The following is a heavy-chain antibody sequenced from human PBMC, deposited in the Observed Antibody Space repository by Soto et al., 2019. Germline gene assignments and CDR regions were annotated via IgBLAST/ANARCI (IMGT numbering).Heavy chain of an antibody. V-gene: IGHV3-48*02. CDR3: ARAHSSTWYSTSRWDGY. Sequence: EVQLVESGGGLVQPGGSLRLSCAASGFTFSDYSMNWVRQAPGKGLEWVSYITSSSSHIYYANSVRGRFTISRDDARNALYLQINSLRDENTAVYYWARAHSSTWYSTSRWDGYWGQGTLVTVSS. J-gene: IGHJ4*02. D-gene: IGHD6-13*01. CDR2: ITSSSSHI. CDR1: GFTFSDYS.